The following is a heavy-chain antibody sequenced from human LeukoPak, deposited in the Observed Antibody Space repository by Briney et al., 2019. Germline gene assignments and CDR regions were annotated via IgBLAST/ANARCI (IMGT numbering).Heavy chain of an antibody. J-gene: IGHJ6*02. CDR3: ARAPYRSSTYLSFGMDV. CDR2: MNPNSGNT. D-gene: IGHD3-16*02. Sequence: ASVKVSCKASGYTFTSYDINWVRQATGQGLEWMGRMNPNSGNTGYAQKFQGRVTMTRNTSISTAYMELSSLRSEDTAVYYCARAPYRSSTYLSFGMDVWGQGTTVTVSS. CDR1: GYTFTSYD. V-gene: IGHV1-8*01.